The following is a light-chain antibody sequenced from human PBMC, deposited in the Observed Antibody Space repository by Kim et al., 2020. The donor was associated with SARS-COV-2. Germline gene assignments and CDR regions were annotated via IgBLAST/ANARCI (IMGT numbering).Light chain of an antibody. Sequence: SASVGDRVTVTCRASQSISNYLNWYQQKPGKAPNLLIYAASTLQSGVPSRFTGSGSGTDFTLTISTLQPEDFATYYCQQSYSTLRTFGQGTKVDIK. V-gene: IGKV1-39*01. J-gene: IGKJ1*01. CDR1: QSISNY. CDR3: QQSYSTLRT. CDR2: AAS.